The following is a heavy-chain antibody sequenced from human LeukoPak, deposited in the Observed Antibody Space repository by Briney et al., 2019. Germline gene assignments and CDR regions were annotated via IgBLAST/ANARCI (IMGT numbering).Heavy chain of an antibody. Sequence: ASVKVSCKTSGYTFTNYDISWVRQAPGQGLEWMGWISAYNGNTNYAQKLQGRVTMTTDTSTSTAYMELRSLRSDDTAVYYCARQLDDYVWGSYRSQNFDYWGQGTLVTVSS. D-gene: IGHD3-16*02. CDR2: ISAYNGNT. J-gene: IGHJ4*02. V-gene: IGHV1-18*01. CDR3: ARQLDDYVWGSYRSQNFDY. CDR1: GYTFTNYD.